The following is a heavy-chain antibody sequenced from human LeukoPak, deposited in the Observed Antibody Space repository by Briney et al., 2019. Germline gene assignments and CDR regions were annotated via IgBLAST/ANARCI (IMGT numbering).Heavy chain of an antibody. V-gene: IGHV3-53*01. CDR1: GFSVSSNY. Sequence: GGSLRLSCAVSGFSVSSNYMSWVRQAPGKGLEWVSVIYGGGNTYYADSVKGRFTISRDNSKNTLYLQMNSLRAEDTAVYYCASLGAAGTGYWGQGTLVTVSS. D-gene: IGHD6-13*01. CDR2: IYGGGNT. CDR3: ASLGAAGTGY. J-gene: IGHJ4*02.